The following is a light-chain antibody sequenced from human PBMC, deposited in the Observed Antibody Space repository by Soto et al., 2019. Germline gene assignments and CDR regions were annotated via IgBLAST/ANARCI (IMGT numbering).Light chain of an antibody. CDR1: QSISTY. V-gene: IGKV3-11*01. CDR3: QQRYNWPLFT. J-gene: IGKJ3*01. CDR2: DAS. Sequence: EIVLTQSPATLSLSPGESATLSCRASQSISTYLAWYQQKPGQAPRLLIYDASNRATGVPTRFSGSGSGTAFTLTISSLQPEDFAVYYCQQRYNWPLFTFGPGTKVDVK.